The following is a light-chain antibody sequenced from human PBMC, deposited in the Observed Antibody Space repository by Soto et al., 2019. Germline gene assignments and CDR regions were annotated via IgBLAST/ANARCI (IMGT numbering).Light chain of an antibody. Sequence: EIVMPQSPATLSVSPGERATLSCRASQSVSSNLAWYQQKPGQAPRLLIYGASTRATGIPARFSGSGSGTDFTLTISSLQPEDFATYYCQQSFSTPTFGQGTRLE. CDR1: QSVSSN. CDR3: QQSFSTPT. CDR2: GAS. J-gene: IGKJ5*01. V-gene: IGKV3-15*01.